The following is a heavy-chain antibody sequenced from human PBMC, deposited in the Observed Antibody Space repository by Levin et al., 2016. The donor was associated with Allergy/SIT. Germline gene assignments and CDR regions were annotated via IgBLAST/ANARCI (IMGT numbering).Heavy chain of an antibody. Sequence: GSLRLSCTVSGGSISSYYWSWIRQPPGKGLEWIGCIYYSGSTNYNPSLKSRVTISVDTSKKQFSLKLSSVTAADTAVYYCARHSPYSSSWYDYYYGMDVWGQGATVTVSS. J-gene: IGHJ6*02. V-gene: IGHV4-59*08. CDR1: GGSISSYY. CDR2: IYYSGST. CDR3: ARHSPYSSSWYDYYYGMDV. D-gene: IGHD6-13*01.